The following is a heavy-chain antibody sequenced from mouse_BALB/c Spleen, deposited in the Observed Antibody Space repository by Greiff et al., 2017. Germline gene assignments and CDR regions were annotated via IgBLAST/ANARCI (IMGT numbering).Heavy chain of an antibody. CDR2: ISSGGSYT. CDR1: GFTFSSYG. V-gene: IGHV5-6*01. J-gene: IGHJ4*01. D-gene: IGHD2-3*01. Sequence: EVHLVESGGDLVKPGGSLKLSCAASGFTFSSYGMSWVRQTPDKRLEWVATISSGGSYTYYPDSVKGRFTISSDNAKNTLYLQMSSLKSEDTAMYYCARDGYPRAMDYWGQGTSVTVSS. CDR3: ARDGYPRAMDY.